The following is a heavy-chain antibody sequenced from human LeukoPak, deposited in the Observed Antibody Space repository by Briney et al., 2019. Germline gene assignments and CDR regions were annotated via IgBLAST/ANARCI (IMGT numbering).Heavy chain of an antibody. CDR2: VNPNSGGT. D-gene: IGHD1-26*01. Sequence: ASVKVSCKASGYIFTDYHVHWVRQAPGQGLEWMGWVNPNSGGTYYAQKFQGRVTMTRDTSISTAYMELSRLRSDDTAVYYCARGRRILVADTNAEDYFDYWGQGTLVTVSS. CDR3: ARGRRILVADTNAEDYFDY. V-gene: IGHV1-2*02. CDR1: GYIFTDYH. J-gene: IGHJ4*02.